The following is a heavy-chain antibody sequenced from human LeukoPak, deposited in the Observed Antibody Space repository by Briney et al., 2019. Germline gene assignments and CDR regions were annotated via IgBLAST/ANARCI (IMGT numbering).Heavy chain of an antibody. Sequence: SETLSLTCAVSGYSISSGYYWGWIRQPPGKGLEWIGSIYHSGSTYYNPSLKSRVTISVDTSKNQFSPKPSSVTAADTAVYYCARGNYSGSGTPDYWGQGTLVTVSS. J-gene: IGHJ4*02. CDR1: GYSISSGYY. V-gene: IGHV4-38-2*01. CDR3: ARGNYSGSGTPDY. D-gene: IGHD3-10*01. CDR2: IYHSGST.